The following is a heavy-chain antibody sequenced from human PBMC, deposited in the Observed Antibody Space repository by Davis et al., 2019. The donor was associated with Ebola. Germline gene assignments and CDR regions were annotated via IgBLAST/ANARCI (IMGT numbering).Heavy chain of an antibody. Sequence: ASVNVSCKASGYTFTSYALHWVRQAPGQRLEWMGWINAGNGNTKYSQKFQGRVTITRDTSASTAYMELSSLRSEDTAVYYCARAYGDYGYYYYGMDVWGQGTTVTVSS. CDR2: INAGNGNT. CDR3: ARAYGDYGYYYYGMDV. CDR1: GYTFTSYA. V-gene: IGHV1-3*01. D-gene: IGHD4-17*01. J-gene: IGHJ6*02.